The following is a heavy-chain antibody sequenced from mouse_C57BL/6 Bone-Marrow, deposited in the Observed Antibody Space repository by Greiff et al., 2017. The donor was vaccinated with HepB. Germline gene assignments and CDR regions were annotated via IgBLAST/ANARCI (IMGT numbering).Heavy chain of an antibody. D-gene: IGHD2-5*01. CDR3: ARAGNYSYSNWFAY. V-gene: IGHV1-76*01. CDR2: IYPGSGNT. J-gene: IGHJ3*01. Sequence: VMLVESGAELVRPGASVKLSCKASGYTFTDYYINWVKQRPGQGLEWIARIYPGSGNTYYNEKFKGKATLTAEKSSSTAYMQLSSLTSEDSAVYFCARAGNYSYSNWFAYWGQGTLVTVSA. CDR1: GYTFTDYY.